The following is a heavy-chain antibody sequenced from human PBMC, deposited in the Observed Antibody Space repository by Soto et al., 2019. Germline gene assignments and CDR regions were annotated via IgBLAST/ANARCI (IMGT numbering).Heavy chain of an antibody. J-gene: IGHJ6*03. Sequence: EVQLVESGGGLVQPGGSLRLSCAASGFTFSNYAMDWVRQAPGKVLEYVSVISSNGVGTYYANSVKDRFTISRDNSKNTLYLQMGSLRAEDMAVYSCARREQSDYYYMDVWGKGTSVTVSS. CDR2: ISSNGVGT. D-gene: IGHD6-19*01. CDR3: ARREQSDYYYMDV. V-gene: IGHV3-64*01. CDR1: GFTFSNYA.